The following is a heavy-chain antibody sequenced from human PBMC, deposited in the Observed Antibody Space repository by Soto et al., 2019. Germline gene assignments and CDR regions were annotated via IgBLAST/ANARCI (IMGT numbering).Heavy chain of an antibody. V-gene: IGHV3-7*01. J-gene: IGHJ4*02. CDR2: IKPDGSAT. CDR1: GFTWGSKW. D-gene: IGHD3-10*01. Sequence: GLLRLTGAVSGFTWGSKWMNSVRLIAGKGLEWVAYIKPDGSATYFADAVKGRFTISRDNSKNTLYLQMDSLRAEDTAVYYCAGRSGSSDYWGRGTLVTVSS. CDR3: AGRSGSSDY.